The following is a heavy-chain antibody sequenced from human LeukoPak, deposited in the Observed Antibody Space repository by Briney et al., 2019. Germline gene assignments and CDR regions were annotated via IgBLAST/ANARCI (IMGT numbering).Heavy chain of an antibody. J-gene: IGHJ4*02. D-gene: IGHD2-15*01. V-gene: IGHV3-7*01. CDR3: ARDPSCSGGSCRDGYFDY. CDR2: IKQDGSEK. CDR1: GFTFSRYW. Sequence: PGGSLRLSCAVSGFTFSRYWMNWVRQAPGKGVEWVANIKQDGSEKYYVDSVKGRFTISRDNAKNSLFLQMNSLRAEDTAVYYCARDPSCSGGSCRDGYFDYWGQGTLVAVSS.